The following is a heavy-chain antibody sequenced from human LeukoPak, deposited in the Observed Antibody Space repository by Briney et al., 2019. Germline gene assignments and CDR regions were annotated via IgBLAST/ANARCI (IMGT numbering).Heavy chain of an antibody. CDR1: RGSISSSSYY. J-gene: IGHJ4*02. CDR3: ARRDYSGDYFDY. D-gene: IGHD2-15*01. V-gene: IGHV4-39*02. CDR2: IYYTGST. Sequence: SETLSLTCTVSRGSISSSSYYWDWIRQPPGRGLEWIGGIYYTGSTYYNPSLESRVTISVDTSKNLFSLKLSSVTAADTAVYYCARRDYSGDYFDYWGQGTLVTVSS.